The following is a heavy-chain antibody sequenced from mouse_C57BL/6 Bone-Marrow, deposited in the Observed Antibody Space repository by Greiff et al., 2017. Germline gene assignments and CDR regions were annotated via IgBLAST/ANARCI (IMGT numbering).Heavy chain of an antibody. Sequence: EVQRVESGGDLVKPGGSLKLSCAASGFTFSSYGMSWVRQTPDKRLEWVATISSGGSYTYYPDSVKGRFPISRENAKNTLYLQMSSLKSEDTAMYYCAGLLRSGRFAYWGQGTLGTVSA. V-gene: IGHV5-6*01. D-gene: IGHD1-1*01. CDR1: GFTFSSYG. CDR3: AGLLRSGRFAY. J-gene: IGHJ3*01. CDR2: ISSGGSYT.